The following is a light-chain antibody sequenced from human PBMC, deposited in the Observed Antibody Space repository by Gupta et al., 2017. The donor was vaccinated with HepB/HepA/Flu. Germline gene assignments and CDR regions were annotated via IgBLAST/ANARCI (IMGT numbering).Light chain of an antibody. CDR3: CSYAGSSLKV. J-gene: IGLJ3*02. CDR2: EVS. CDR1: SSDVGNYNL. V-gene: IGLV2-23*02. Sequence: QSALTQPASVSGSPGQSITISCTGTSSDVGNYNLVSWYQQYPGKAPKLMIYEVSKRPSGISNRFSGSKSGSTASLTISGLQAEDEADYYCCSYAGSSLKVFGGGTKVTVL.